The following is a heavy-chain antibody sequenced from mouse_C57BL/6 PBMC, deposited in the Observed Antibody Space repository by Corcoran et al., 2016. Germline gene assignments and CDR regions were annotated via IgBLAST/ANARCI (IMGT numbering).Heavy chain of an antibody. J-gene: IGHJ4*01. Sequence: EVQLQQSGPVLVKPGASVKMSCKASGYTFTDYYMNWVKQSHGKSLEWIGVINPYNGGTSYNQKFKGKATLTVDKSSSTVYMELNSLTSEDSAVYYCAEGARDGYYYAMDYWGQGTSVTVSS. CDR1: GYTFTDYY. CDR2: INPYNGGT. CDR3: AEGARDGYYYAMDY. D-gene: IGHD2-3*01. V-gene: IGHV1-19*01.